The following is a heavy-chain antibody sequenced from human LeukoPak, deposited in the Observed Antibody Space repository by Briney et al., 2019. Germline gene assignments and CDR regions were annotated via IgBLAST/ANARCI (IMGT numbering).Heavy chain of an antibody. V-gene: IGHV3-43*02. CDR1: GFTFDDYA. Sequence: PGGSLRLSCAASGFTFDDYAMHWVRQAPGKGLEWVSLISGDGGSTYYADSVKGRFTISRDNSKNSLYLQMNSLRTEDTALYYCAKGITPSYWNSDRTPGDYWGQGTLVTVSS. CDR3: AKGITPSYWNSDRTPGDY. CDR2: ISGDGGST. D-gene: IGHD1-7*01. J-gene: IGHJ4*02.